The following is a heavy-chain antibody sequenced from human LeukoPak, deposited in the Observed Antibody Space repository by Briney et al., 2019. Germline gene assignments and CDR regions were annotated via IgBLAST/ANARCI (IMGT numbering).Heavy chain of an antibody. J-gene: IGHJ4*02. Sequence: GGSLRLSCAASGFTFSSYGMHWVRQAPGKGPEWVAVISYDGSNKYYADSVKGRFTISRDNSKNTLYLQMNSLRAEDTAVYYCAKGLYDILTGYYPLFDYWGQGTLVTVSS. CDR2: ISYDGSNK. V-gene: IGHV3-30*18. CDR1: GFTFSSYG. D-gene: IGHD3-9*01. CDR3: AKGLYDILTGYYPLFDY.